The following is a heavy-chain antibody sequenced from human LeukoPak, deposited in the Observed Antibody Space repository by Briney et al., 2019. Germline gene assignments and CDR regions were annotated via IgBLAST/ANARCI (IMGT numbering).Heavy chain of an antibody. J-gene: IGHJ4*02. CDR3: ARAAITYYFDY. D-gene: IGHD3-16*01. CDR1: GGSISSSSYY. CDR2: IYYSGST. V-gene: IGHV4-39*07. Sequence: PSETLSLTCTVSGGSISSSSYYWGWIRHPPGKGLEWIGSIYYSGSTYYNPSLKSRVTISVDTSKNQFSLKLSSVTAADTAVYYCARAAITYYFDYWGQGTLVTVSS.